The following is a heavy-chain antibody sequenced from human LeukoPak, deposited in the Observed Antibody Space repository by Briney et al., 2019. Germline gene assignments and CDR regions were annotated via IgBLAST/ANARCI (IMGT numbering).Heavy chain of an antibody. J-gene: IGHJ3*02. CDR3: IVVVVAATRGAFDI. CDR2: ISYDGIIE. Sequence: PGGSLRLSCAASGFAFSSYAMHWVRQAPGKGLEWVAIISYDGIIEDYSDSVKGRFTISRDNSKNTLYLQMNSLRAEDTAVYYCIVVVVAATRGAFDIWGQGTMVTVSS. CDR1: GFAFSSYA. V-gene: IGHV3-30*04. D-gene: IGHD2-15*01.